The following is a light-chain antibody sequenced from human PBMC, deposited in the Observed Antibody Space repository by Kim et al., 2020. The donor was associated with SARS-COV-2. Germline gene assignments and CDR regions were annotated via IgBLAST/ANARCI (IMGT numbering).Light chain of an antibody. CDR3: QQSYSTPLYS. CDR1: QSSSSY. Sequence: ASVGDSVTITCRASQSSSSYLNWYQQKPGKAPKLLIYAASSLQSGVPSRFSGSGSGTDFTLTISSLQPEDFATYYCQQSYSTPLYSFGQGTKLEI. J-gene: IGKJ2*03. CDR2: AAS. V-gene: IGKV1-39*01.